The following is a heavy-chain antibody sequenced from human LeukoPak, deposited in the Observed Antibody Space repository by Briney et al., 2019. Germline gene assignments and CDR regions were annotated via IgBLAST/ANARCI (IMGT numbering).Heavy chain of an antibody. V-gene: IGHV3-30*03. Sequence: PGGSLRLSCAASGYIFTSYGMHWVRQAPGKGLEWVADISFDGSNKYYADSVKGRFTISRDNSKNTLYLQMNSLRAEDTAVYYCASMRYSSGWSWGQETLVTVSS. CDR3: ASMRYSSGWS. J-gene: IGHJ5*02. CDR1: GYIFTSYG. CDR2: ISFDGSNK. D-gene: IGHD6-19*01.